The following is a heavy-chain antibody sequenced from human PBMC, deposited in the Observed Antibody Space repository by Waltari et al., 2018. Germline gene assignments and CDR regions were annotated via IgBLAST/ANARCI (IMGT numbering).Heavy chain of an antibody. J-gene: IGHJ5*02. Sequence: QVRLVQSGGEVKKPGASVKVSCKASGYIFTSYGISWVRQAPGQGLEWMGWISPYNFNTNYAQKFQGRVTMTTDKSTSTAYMELSSLRSEDTAVYYCARDPSIAARNWFDPWGQGTLVTVSS. D-gene: IGHD6-6*01. V-gene: IGHV1-18*01. CDR3: ARDPSIAARNWFDP. CDR2: ISPYNFNT. CDR1: GYIFTSYG.